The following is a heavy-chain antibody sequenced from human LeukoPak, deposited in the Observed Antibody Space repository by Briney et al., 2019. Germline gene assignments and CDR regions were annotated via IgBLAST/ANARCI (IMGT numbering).Heavy chain of an antibody. D-gene: IGHD3-9*01. CDR1: GGSISSGSYY. V-gene: IGHV4-61*02. Sequence: SETLSLTCTVSGGSISSGSYYWSWIRQPAGKGLEWIGRIYTSGSTNYNPSLKSRVTISVGTSKNQFSLKLSSVTAADTAVYYCARDGWNCDILTGYKYYFDYWGQGTLVTVSS. J-gene: IGHJ4*02. CDR3: ARDGWNCDILTGYKYYFDY. CDR2: IYTSGST.